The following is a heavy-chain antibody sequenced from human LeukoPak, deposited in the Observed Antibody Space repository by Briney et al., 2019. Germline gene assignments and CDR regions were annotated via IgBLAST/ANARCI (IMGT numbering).Heavy chain of an antibody. D-gene: IGHD2-15*01. CDR3: ARDPHYCSGGSCHEDYYYMDV. CDR2: ISAHNGNT. Sequence: ASVKVSCKASGYTFTTYIISWVRQAPGQGLERMGWISAHNGNTNYAQNFQGRITMTTDTSTSTAYMELRSLRSDDTGVYYCARDPHYCSGGSCHEDYYYMDVWGRGTTVTVSS. J-gene: IGHJ6*03. CDR1: GYTFTTYI. V-gene: IGHV1-18*01.